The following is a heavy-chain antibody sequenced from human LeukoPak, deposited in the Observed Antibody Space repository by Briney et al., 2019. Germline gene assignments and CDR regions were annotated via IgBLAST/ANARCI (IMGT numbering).Heavy chain of an antibody. CDR1: GFTFGSYA. J-gene: IGHJ4*02. CDR3: AKGIGYCSSTSCYTDFDY. Sequence: GGSLRLSCAASGFTFGSYAMSWVRQAPGKGLEWVSAISGSGGSTYYADSVKGRFTISRDNSKNTLYLQMNSLRAEDTAVYYCAKGIGYCSSTSCYTDFDYWGQGTLVTVSS. V-gene: IGHV3-23*01. D-gene: IGHD2-2*02. CDR2: ISGSGGST.